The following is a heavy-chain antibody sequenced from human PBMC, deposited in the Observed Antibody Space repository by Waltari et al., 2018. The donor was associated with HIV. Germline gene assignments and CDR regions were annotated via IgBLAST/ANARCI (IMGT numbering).Heavy chain of an antibody. J-gene: IGHJ6*02. Sequence: GGGVVQPGRSLRLSCAASGFNFSSYGMHWVRQAPGKGLEWVAVIWYDGSNKYYADSVKGRFTISRDNSKNTLYLQMNSLRAEDTAVYYCARRPDWWELPGSQNYYYYGMDVWGQGTTVTVSS. CDR2: IWYDGSNK. D-gene: IGHD2-15*01. CDR3: ARRPDWWELPGSQNYYYYGMDV. V-gene: IGHV3-33*01. CDR1: GFNFSSYG.